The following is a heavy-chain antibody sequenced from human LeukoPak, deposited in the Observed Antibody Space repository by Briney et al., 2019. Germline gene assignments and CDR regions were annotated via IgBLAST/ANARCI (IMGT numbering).Heavy chain of an antibody. CDR1: GGSISSTSYY. CDR3: ARLRRGYTYGYSLEFDS. J-gene: IGHJ4*02. CDR2: IYYSGST. D-gene: IGHD5-18*01. V-gene: IGHV4-39*01. Sequence: SETLSLTCTVSGGSISSTSYYWGWIRQPPGKGLEWIGTIYYSGSTYYNPSLKSRLTISVDTSKNLFSLKLRSVTAADTSVYYCARLRRGYTYGYSLEFDSWGQGTLVTVSS.